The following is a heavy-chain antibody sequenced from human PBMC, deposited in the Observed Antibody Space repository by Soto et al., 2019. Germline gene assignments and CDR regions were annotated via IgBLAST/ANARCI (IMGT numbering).Heavy chain of an antibody. V-gene: IGHV4-59*01. D-gene: IGHD5-18*01. J-gene: IGHJ5*02. CDR2: IFYSGST. CDR1: GGSIRNYY. CDR3: AKDSGYNYGYFRWFDP. Sequence: TSETLSLTCTFSGGSIRNYYWSLIRQPPGRGLEWIGHIFYSGSTNYNPALKSRVTISVDTSKSQFSLKLSSVTAADTAVYYCAKDSGYNYGYFRWFDPWGQGTLVTVSS.